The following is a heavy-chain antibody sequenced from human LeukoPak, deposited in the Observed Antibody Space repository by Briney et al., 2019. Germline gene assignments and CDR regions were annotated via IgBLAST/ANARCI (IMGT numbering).Heavy chain of an antibody. CDR2: IGYDGNTK. CDR3: AKDRATNWSLDY. Sequence: GGSLRLSCAASGFTFRSDGMHWVRQAPGKGLEWVTFIGYDGNTKYYVDFVKGRFTISRDNSKNTLYLQMNSLRVQDTAVYYCAKDRATNWSLDYWGQGTLVIVSS. CDR1: GFTFRSDG. D-gene: IGHD1-1*01. J-gene: IGHJ4*02. V-gene: IGHV3-30*02.